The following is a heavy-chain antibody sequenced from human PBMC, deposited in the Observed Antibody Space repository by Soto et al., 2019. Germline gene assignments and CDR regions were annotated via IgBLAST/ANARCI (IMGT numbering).Heavy chain of an antibody. CDR1: GFTFSRNG. CDR2: IWYDGSNK. CDR3: ARDYGFVDV. D-gene: IGHD3-10*01. V-gene: IGHV3-33*01. J-gene: IGHJ6*02. Sequence: QVQLVESGGGVVQPGRSLRLSCAASGFTFSRNGMHWVRQPPGKGLEWVALIWYDGSNKYYADSVKGRFTISRDNFKNTLYLKMNSLRAEDTAVYYCARDYGFVDVWGQGTTVTVSS.